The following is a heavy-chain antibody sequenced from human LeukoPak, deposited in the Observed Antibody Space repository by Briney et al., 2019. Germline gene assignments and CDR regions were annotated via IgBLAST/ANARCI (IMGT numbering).Heavy chain of an antibody. CDR1: GGSISNDY. J-gene: IGHJ4*02. Sequence: SETLSLTCTFSGGSISNDYWSWVRQSPGKGLEWIGYIHSSGSTDYNPSLKSRVTMSVDTSKNHFSLKLKSVTAADTAVYYCARHGLKLVGASTIYFDNWGQGTLVTVSS. V-gene: IGHV4-59*08. CDR2: IHSSGST. D-gene: IGHD1-26*01. CDR3: ARHGLKLVGASTIYFDN.